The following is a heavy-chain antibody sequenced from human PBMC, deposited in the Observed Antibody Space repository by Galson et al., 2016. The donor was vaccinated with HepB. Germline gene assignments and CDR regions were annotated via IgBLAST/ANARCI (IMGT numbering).Heavy chain of an antibody. CDR1: GFTFSNYD. CDR2: IRGSGAST. J-gene: IGHJ4*02. V-gene: IGHV3-23*01. Sequence: SLRLSCAASGFTFSNYDMSWVRQAPGRGLEWVSGIRGSGASTTYADSMKGRFTISRDNSKNALHLQMNSLRAEDTAMYFCARHFSGSYLGQGTLVTVSS. D-gene: IGHD3-22*01. CDR3: ARHFSGSY.